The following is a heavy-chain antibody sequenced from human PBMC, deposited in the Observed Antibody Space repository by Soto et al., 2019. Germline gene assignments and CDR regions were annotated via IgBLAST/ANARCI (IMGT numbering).Heavy chain of an antibody. CDR3: AKEKFQLHDFDY. CDR2: ISGSGGST. Sequence: EVQLLESGGGLVQPGGSLRLSCAASGFTFSSYAMSWVRQAPGKGLEWVSAISGSGGSTYYADSVQGRFTISRDNSKNTVYLQMNSLRAEDTAVYYCAKEKFQLHDFDYWGQGTLVTVSS. V-gene: IGHV3-23*01. J-gene: IGHJ4*02. CDR1: GFTFSSYA. D-gene: IGHD2-2*01.